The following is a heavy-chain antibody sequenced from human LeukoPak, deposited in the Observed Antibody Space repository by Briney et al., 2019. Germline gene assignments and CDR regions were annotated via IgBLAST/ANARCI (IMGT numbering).Heavy chain of an antibody. V-gene: IGHV3-23*01. CDR3: ALEGITIIAGGWFDP. CDR1: GFTFSSYA. Sequence: PGGSLRLSCAASGFTFSSYAMSWVRQAPGKGLEWVSAISGSGGSTYYADSVKGRFTISRDNSKDTLYLQTNSLRAEDTAVYYCALEGITIIAGGWFDPWGQGTLVTVSS. D-gene: IGHD3-3*01. CDR2: ISGSGGST. J-gene: IGHJ5*02.